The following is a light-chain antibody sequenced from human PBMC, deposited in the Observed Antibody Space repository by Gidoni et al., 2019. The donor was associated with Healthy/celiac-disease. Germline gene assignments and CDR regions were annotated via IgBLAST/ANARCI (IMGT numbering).Light chain of an antibody. Sequence: DIQMTQSPSSLSAPVGDRVTITCRASQSISSYLNWYQQKPGKAPKLLIYAASSLQSGVPSRFSGSGSGTDFTFTISSLQPEDFATYYCQQSYSTPPETFGQGTKVEIK. V-gene: IGKV1-39*01. CDR1: QSISSY. J-gene: IGKJ1*01. CDR3: QQSYSTPPET. CDR2: AAS.